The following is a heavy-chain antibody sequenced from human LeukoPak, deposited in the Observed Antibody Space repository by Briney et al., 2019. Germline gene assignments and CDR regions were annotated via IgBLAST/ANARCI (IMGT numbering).Heavy chain of an antibody. CDR2: ISYDGSNK. V-gene: IGHV3-30-3*01. CDR1: GFTFSSYA. J-gene: IGHJ6*02. Sequence: GGSLRLSCAASGFTFSSYAMHWVRQAPGKGLEWVAVISYDGSNKYYADSVKGRFTISRDNSKNTLYLQMNSLRAEGTAVYYCARVDRVPYYYYGMDVWGQGTTVTVSS. CDR3: ARVDRVPYYYYGMDV. D-gene: IGHD2-2*01.